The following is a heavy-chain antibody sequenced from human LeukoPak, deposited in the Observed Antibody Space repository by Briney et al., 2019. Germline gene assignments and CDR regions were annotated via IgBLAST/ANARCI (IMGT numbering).Heavy chain of an antibody. Sequence: GGSLRLSCAASGFTFSSYGMHWVRQAPGKGLEWVSYISSSSSTIYYADSVKGRFTISRDNAKNSLYLQMNSLRAEDTAVYYCARGGWFDPWGQGTLVTVSS. CDR2: ISSSSSTI. CDR1: GFTFSSYG. V-gene: IGHV3-48*01. CDR3: ARGGWFDP. J-gene: IGHJ5*02.